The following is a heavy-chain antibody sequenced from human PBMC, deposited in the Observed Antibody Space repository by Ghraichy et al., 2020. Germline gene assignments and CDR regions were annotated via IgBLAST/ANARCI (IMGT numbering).Heavy chain of an antibody. CDR1: GFSFGSYA. CDR2: INTTGNIV. D-gene: IGHD3-10*02. Sequence: GGSLRLSCAASGFSFGSYAISWVRQAPGKGLEWVSQINTTGNIVDYADSVKGRFTISRDNSRNTVSLQMNSLKAEDTAEYYCVKVNSMFGDATYEDWGQGTLVTVSS. J-gene: IGHJ4*02. V-gene: IGHV3-23*01. CDR3: VKVNSMFGDATYED.